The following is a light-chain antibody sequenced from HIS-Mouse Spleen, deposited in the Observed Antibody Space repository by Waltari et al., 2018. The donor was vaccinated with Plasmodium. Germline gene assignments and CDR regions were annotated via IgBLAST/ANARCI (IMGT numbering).Light chain of an antibody. CDR1: RSVSSY. Sequence: ELVLTQSPATLSLSPGERATLPCRASRSVSSYLAWYQQKTGQAPRPLLYDASNRATGIPARFSGSGSGTDFTLTISSLEPEDFAVYYCQQRSHWPLYTFGQGTKLEIK. CDR3: QQRSHWPLYT. J-gene: IGKJ2*01. CDR2: DAS. V-gene: IGKV3-11*01.